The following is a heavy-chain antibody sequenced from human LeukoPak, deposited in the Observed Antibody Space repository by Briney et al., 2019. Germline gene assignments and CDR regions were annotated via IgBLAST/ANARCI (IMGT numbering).Heavy chain of an antibody. CDR2: ISGSGGST. D-gene: IGHD1-26*01. V-gene: IGHV3-23*01. Sequence: PGGSLRLSCAASGFTFSSYAMSWVRQAPGKGLEWVSAISGSGGSTYYADSVKGRFTISSDNSKNTLYLQMNSLRAEDTAVYYCAKVRVGATLIDYWGQGTLVTVSS. CDR3: AKVRVGATLIDY. J-gene: IGHJ4*02. CDR1: GFTFSSYA.